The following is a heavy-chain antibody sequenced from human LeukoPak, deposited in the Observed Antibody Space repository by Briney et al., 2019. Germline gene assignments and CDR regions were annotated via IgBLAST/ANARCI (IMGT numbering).Heavy chain of an antibody. CDR1: GYTFTSYD. J-gene: IGHJ5*02. V-gene: IGHV1-2*02. Sequence: ASVKVSCKASGYTFTSYDINWVRQATGQGLEWMGWMNPNSGGTNYAQKFQGRVTMTRDTSISTAYMELSRLRSDDTAVYYCASWLIDSSGNNWFDPWGQGTLVTVSS. CDR2: MNPNSGGT. CDR3: ASWLIDSSGNNWFDP. D-gene: IGHD3-22*01.